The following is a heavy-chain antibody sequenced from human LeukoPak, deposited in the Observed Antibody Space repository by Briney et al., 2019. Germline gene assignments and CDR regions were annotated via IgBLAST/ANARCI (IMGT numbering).Heavy chain of an antibody. CDR1: GFTFSSYD. D-gene: IGHD3-22*01. V-gene: IGHV3-13*04. Sequence: GGSLRLSCAASGFTFSSYDMHWVRQATGKGLEWVSGIGTTGDTYYPGSVKGRFTISRENAKNSLYLQMNSLRAGDTAVYYCARGLYYYDGSGYYGDTFDIWGQGTMVTVSS. J-gene: IGHJ3*02. CDR2: IGTTGDT. CDR3: ARGLYYYDGSGYYGDTFDI.